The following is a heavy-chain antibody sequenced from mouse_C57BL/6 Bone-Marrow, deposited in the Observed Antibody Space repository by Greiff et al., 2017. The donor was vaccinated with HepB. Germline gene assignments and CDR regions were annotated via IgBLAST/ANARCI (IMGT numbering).Heavy chain of an antibody. D-gene: IGHD1-1*01. CDR3: ARSLDYYYGSSPAY. CDR1: GYTFTDYY. J-gene: IGHJ2*01. V-gene: IGHV1-26*01. CDR2: INPNNGGT. Sequence: EVQLQQSGPELVKPGASVKISCKASGYTFTDYYMNWVKQSHGKSLEWIGDINPNNGGTSYNQKFKGKATLTVDKSSSTAYMELRSLTSEDSAVYYCARSLDYYYGSSPAYWGQGTTLTVSS.